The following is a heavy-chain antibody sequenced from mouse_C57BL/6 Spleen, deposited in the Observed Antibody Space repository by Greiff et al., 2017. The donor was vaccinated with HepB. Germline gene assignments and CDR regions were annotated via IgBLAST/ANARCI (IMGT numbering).Heavy chain of an antibody. D-gene: IGHD3-1*01. Sequence: QVQLQQPGAELVRPGSSVKLSCKASGYTFTSYWMHWVKQRPIQGLEWIGNIDPSDSETHYNQKFKDKATLTVDKSSSTAYMQLSSLTSEDSAVYYGARWGLRVLYYFDYWGQGTTLTVSS. CDR2: IDPSDSET. J-gene: IGHJ2*01. CDR1: GYTFTSYW. V-gene: IGHV1-52*01. CDR3: ARWGLRVLYYFDY.